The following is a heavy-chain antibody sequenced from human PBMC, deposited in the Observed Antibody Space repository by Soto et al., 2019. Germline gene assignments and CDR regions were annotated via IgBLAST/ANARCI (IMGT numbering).Heavy chain of an antibody. CDR2: ISSSSSYI. CDR1: GFTFSSYS. J-gene: IGHJ4*02. Sequence: ESGGGLVKPGGSLRLSCAASGFTFSSYSMNWVRQAPGKGLEWVSFISSSSSYIYYADSVKGRFTVSRDNAKNSLYLQMNSLRAEDTAVYYCARDLRGESKWGQGTLVTVSS. D-gene: IGHD3-16*01. CDR3: ARDLRGESK. V-gene: IGHV3-21*01.